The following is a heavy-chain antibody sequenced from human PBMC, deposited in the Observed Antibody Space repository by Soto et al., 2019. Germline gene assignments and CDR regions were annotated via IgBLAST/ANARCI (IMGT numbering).Heavy chain of an antibody. CDR3: ARGVNYDVLTGPKYYGMDV. Sequence: ASVKVSCKSSGYTSTNYYMHWVRQAPGQGLEWLGIINPVGGTTSYAQKFQGRVTLTRDTSTSTVYLEMSSLTSEDTAVYFCARGVNYDVLTGPKYYGMDVWGQGTTVTVSS. D-gene: IGHD3-9*01. CDR2: INPVGGTT. CDR1: GYTSTNYY. J-gene: IGHJ6*02. V-gene: IGHV1-46*01.